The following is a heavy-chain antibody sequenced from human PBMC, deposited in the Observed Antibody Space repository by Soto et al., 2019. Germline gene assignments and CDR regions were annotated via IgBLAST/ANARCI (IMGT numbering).Heavy chain of an antibody. J-gene: IGHJ6*02. Sequence: VSCKASGYTFTGYYMHWVRQAPGQGLEWMGWINPNSGGTNYAQKFQGWVTMTRDTYISTAYMELSRLRSDDTAVYYCARGGRVLRFLEWLLGGMDVWGQGTTVTVSS. CDR3: ARGGRVLRFLEWLLGGMDV. CDR1: GYTFTGYY. D-gene: IGHD3-3*01. V-gene: IGHV1-2*04. CDR2: INPNSGGT.